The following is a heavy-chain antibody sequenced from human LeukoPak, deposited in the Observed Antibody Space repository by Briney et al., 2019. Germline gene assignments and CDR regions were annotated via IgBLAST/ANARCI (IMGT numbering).Heavy chain of an antibody. J-gene: IGHJ6*04. CDR1: GFTFSSYG. D-gene: IGHD6-13*01. CDR2: ISYDGCNK. V-gene: IGHV3-30*18. CDR3: AKDREYSSSPDYYYYGMDV. Sequence: GGSLRLSCAASGFTFSSYGMHWVRQAPGKGLEGVAVISYDGCNKYYADSVKGRFTISRDNSKNTLYLQMNSLRAEDTAVYYCAKDREYSSSPDYYYYGMDVWGKGTTVTVSS.